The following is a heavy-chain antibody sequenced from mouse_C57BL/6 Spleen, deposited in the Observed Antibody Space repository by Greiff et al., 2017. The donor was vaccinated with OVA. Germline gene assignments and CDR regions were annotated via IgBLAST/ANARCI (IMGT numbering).Heavy chain of an antibody. Sequence: EVKLVESGGGLVKPGGSLKLSCAASGFTFSDYGMHWVRQAPEKGLEWVAYISSGSSTIYYADTVKGRFTISRDNAKNTLFLQMTSLRSEDTAMYYCAREDYDGYYVGYWGQGTTLTVSS. V-gene: IGHV5-17*01. J-gene: IGHJ2*01. CDR2: ISSGSSTI. CDR1: GFTFSDYG. D-gene: IGHD2-3*01. CDR3: AREDYDGYYVGY.